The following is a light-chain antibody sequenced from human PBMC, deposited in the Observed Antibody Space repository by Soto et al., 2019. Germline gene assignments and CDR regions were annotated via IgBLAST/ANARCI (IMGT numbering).Light chain of an antibody. J-gene: IGKJ1*01. CDR3: QQSYSSPWP. V-gene: IGKV1-39*01. Sequence: DIQMTQSPASLSVSVGDRVTITCRASQSISSYLNWYQQKPGEAPKLLIYAASSLQSGVPSRFSGSGSGTDFTLTISSLQPEDFATYYCQQSYSSPWPFGQGTKVEIK. CDR2: AAS. CDR1: QSISSY.